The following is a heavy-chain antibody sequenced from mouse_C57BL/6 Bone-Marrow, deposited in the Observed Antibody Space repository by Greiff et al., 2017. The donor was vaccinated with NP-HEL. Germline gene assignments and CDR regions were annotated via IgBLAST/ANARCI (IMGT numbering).Heavy chain of an antibody. CDR1: GYTFTDYY. CDR3: ARGPRLITHHYAMDY. V-gene: IGHV1-76*01. J-gene: IGHJ4*01. Sequence: VQLQQSGAELVRPGASVKLSCKASGYTFTDYYINWVQQRPGQGLERIARIYPGSGNTYYNEKFTGKATLTAAKASSAAYMQLSSLTSEDSAVYFRARGPRLITHHYAMDYWGQGTSVTVSS. D-gene: IGHD1-3*01. CDR2: IYPGSGNT.